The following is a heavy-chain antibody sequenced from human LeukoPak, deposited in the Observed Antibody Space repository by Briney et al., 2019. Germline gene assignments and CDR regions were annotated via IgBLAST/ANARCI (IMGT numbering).Heavy chain of an antibody. CDR2: INHSGST. D-gene: IGHD3-10*01. J-gene: IGHJ6*02. CDR1: GGSFSGYY. Sequence: SETLSLTCAVYGGSFSGYYWSWIRQPPGKGLEWIGEINHSGSTNYNPSLKSRVTISVDTSKNQSSLKLSSVTAADTAVYYCARGGGITMVRGVPPAYYYGMDVWGQGTTVTVSS. CDR3: ARGGGITMVRGVPPAYYYGMDV. V-gene: IGHV4-34*01.